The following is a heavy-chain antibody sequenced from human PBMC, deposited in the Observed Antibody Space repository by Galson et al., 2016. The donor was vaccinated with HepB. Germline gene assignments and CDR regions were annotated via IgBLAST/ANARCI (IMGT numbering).Heavy chain of an antibody. CDR1: RYTFTTYW. D-gene: IGHD4-17*01. Sequence: VKVSCKASRYTFTTYWMHWVRQAPGQGLEWVGVINPSGGGTSYAQKFQGRVSMTSDTSTSTVYMQLISLRSEDTAVYYCARPFFGEYYYFDYWGQGTLVIGSS. J-gene: IGHJ4*02. CDR3: ARPFFGEYYYFDY. CDR2: INPSGGGT. V-gene: IGHV1-46*01.